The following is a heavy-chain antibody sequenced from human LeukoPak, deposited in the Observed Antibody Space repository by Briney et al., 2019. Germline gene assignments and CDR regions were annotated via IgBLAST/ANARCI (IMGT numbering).Heavy chain of an antibody. Sequence: PSETLSLTCTVSGGSISSYYWSWIRQPPGKGLEWIGYIYYSGSTNYNPSLKSRVTISVDTSKNQFSLKLSSVTAADTAVYFCASNRPYYYDSSGYYFYYWGQGILVTVSS. V-gene: IGHV4-59*01. CDR3: ASNRPYYYDSSGYYFYY. CDR2: IYYSGST. CDR1: GGSISSYY. D-gene: IGHD3-22*01. J-gene: IGHJ4*02.